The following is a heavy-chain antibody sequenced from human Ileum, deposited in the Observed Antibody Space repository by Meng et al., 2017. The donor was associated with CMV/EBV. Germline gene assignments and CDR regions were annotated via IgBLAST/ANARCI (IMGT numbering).Heavy chain of an antibody. Sequence: GESLKISCAASGFTFSSYAMHWVRQAPGKGLEWVAVMSYDGSNTYYADSVKGRFTITRDNSKNTLYLQMNSLKAEDTAVYFCARVSCILMIAATIPGGAFDIWGQGTMVTVSS. CDR1: GFTFSSYA. CDR3: ARVSCILMIAATIPGGAFDI. CDR2: MSYDGSNT. J-gene: IGHJ3*02. V-gene: IGHV3-30-3*01. D-gene: IGHD2-2*02.